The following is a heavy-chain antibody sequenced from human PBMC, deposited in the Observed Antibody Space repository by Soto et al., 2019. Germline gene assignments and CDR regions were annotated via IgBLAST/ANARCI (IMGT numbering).Heavy chain of an antibody. Sequence: ASVKVSCKASGYTFTSHDIHWLRQASGQGLEWMGSINPYSGNTAFAPKFQDRIAMTRDTSITTAYMELNSLSSGDTAVYFCSSHSSIDVWGQGTTVTVSS. CDR2: INPYSGNT. J-gene: IGHJ6*02. D-gene: IGHD6-6*01. CDR1: GYTFTSHD. CDR3: SSHSSIDV. V-gene: IGHV1-8*01.